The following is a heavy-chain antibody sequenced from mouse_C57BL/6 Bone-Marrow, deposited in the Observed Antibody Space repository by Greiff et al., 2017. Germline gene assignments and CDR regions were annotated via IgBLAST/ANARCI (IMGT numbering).Heavy chain of an antibody. Sequence: QVQLQQSGAKLAKPGASVKLSCKASGYTFTSYWMHWVKQRPGQGLEWIGYINPSSGYTKYNQKFKDKATLTADKSSSTAYMQLSSLTYEDSAVYYCARGGWLLRSAMDYWGQGTSVTVSS. CDR1: GYTFTSYW. D-gene: IGHD2-3*01. CDR3: ARGGWLLRSAMDY. CDR2: INPSSGYT. V-gene: IGHV1-7*01. J-gene: IGHJ4*01.